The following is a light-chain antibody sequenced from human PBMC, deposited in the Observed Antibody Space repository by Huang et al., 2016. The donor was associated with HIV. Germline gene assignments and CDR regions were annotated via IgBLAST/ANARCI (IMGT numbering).Light chain of an antibody. CDR2: DAS. CDR1: QSISNK. V-gene: IGKV3-15*01. J-gene: IGKJ1*01. Sequence: EILMTQSPATLSVSPGERATLSCRASQSISNKLAWYQQKPGQAPRLLIYDASTRATGIPARFSGIGSGTEFTLTISSLQSEDFAVYYCQQYSNWPPRTFGQGTKVHI. CDR3: QQYSNWPPRT.